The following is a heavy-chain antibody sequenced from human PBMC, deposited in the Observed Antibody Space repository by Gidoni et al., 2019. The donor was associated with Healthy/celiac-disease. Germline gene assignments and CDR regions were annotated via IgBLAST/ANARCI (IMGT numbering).Heavy chain of an antibody. CDR2: ISYDGSNK. D-gene: IGHD6-13*01. CDR3: ARIAAAERGPFYYYYYGMDV. CDR1: GFTFSSYG. Sequence: QVQLVESGGGVVQPGRSLRLSCAASGFTFSSYGMHWVRQAPGKGLEWVAVISYDGSNKYYADSVKGRFTISRDNSKNTLYLQMNSLRAEDTAVYYCARIAAAERGPFYYYYYGMDVWGQGTTVTVSS. V-gene: IGHV3-30*03. J-gene: IGHJ6*02.